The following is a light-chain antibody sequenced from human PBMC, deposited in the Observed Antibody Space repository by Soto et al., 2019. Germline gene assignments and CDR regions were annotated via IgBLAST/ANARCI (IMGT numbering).Light chain of an antibody. J-gene: IGLJ2*01. V-gene: IGLV2-8*01. CDR3: AAWDDSLNGVV. Sequence: QSALTQPPSASGSPGQSVTISCTGTSSDVGAYNYVSWYQQHPGKAPKLMIYDVSKRPSGVPYRFSGSKSGNAASLTVSGLQGEDEADYYCAAWDDSLNGVVFGGGTKLTVL. CDR2: DVS. CDR1: SSDVGAYNY.